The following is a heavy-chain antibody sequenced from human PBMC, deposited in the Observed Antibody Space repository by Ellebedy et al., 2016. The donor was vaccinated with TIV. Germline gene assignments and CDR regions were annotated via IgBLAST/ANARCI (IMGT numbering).Heavy chain of an antibody. Sequence: AASVKVSCKASGYTFTSYYMHWVRQAPGQGLEWMGIINPSGGSTSYAQKLQGRVSLTEDPSTKTAYMEMSSLRSEDPAVYYCVYNAVLWGQGTLVTVSS. V-gene: IGHV1-46*04. D-gene: IGHD5-24*01. CDR1: GYTFTSYY. J-gene: IGHJ4*02. CDR2: INPSGGST. CDR3: VYNAVL.